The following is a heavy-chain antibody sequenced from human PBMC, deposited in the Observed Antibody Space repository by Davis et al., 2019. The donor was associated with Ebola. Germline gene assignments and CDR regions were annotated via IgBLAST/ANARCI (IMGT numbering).Heavy chain of an antibody. CDR3: ARVSSGGY. V-gene: IGHV3-30-3*01. CDR2: ISYDGSNK. Sequence: GGSLRLSCAASGFNFRNFAIHWLRQAPGKGLEWVAVISYDGSNKYYADSVKGRFTISRDNSKNTLYLQMNSLRAEDTAVYYCARVSSGGYWGQGTLVTVSS. D-gene: IGHD3-16*01. CDR1: GFNFRNFA. J-gene: IGHJ4*02.